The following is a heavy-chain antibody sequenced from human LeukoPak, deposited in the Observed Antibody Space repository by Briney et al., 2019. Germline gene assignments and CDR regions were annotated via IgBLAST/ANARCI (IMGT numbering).Heavy chain of an antibody. J-gene: IGHJ3*02. CDR2: ISSSSSYI. CDR1: GCTFSSYR. V-gene: IGHV3-21*01. D-gene: IGHD2-15*01. CDR3: ASPGGDIVVVVAPADAFDI. Sequence: PGGALRLSCAASGCTFSSYRMNWVGQAPGKGREGVSSISSSSSYIYYADSVKGRFTISTDNANNSLYLQMNSLSAEDTAVYSCASPGGDIVVVVAPADAFDIWGQGTMVTVSS.